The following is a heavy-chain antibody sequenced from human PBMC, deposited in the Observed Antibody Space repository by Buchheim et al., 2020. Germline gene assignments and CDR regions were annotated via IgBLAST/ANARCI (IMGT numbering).Heavy chain of an antibody. J-gene: IGHJ4*02. D-gene: IGHD1-14*01. Sequence: QVQLQESGPGQVKPSQTLSLTCAVSGGSISSGGYSWSWIRQPPGKGLEWIGYIYYSGNTYSSPSLKSRVTMSVNTSKNQFSLKLTSATAADTAVYYCARGRTPIDYWGQGTL. CDR3: ARGRTPIDY. CDR2: IYYSGNT. CDR1: GGSISSGGYS. V-gene: IGHV4-30-4*07.